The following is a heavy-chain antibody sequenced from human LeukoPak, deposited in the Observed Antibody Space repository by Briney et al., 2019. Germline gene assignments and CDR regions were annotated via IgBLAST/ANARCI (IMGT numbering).Heavy chain of an antibody. D-gene: IGHD5-12*01. V-gene: IGHV4-34*01. CDR1: GGPFSGYY. J-gene: IGHJ4*02. CDR3: ARGRLFSGYRGNVGHEDFDY. Sequence: SETLSLTCAVYGGPFSGYYWTWIRQPPGKGLEWIGEINQGGTTNYNPSLRSRVTILIDTSRNQFSLRLTSRTAADTAVYYCARGRLFSGYRGNVGHEDFDYWGQGSLVTVSS. CDR2: INQGGTT.